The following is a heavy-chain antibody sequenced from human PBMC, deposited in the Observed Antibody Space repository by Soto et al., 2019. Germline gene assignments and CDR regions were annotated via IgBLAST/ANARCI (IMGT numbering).Heavy chain of an antibody. CDR1: GYTFSSYG. CDR2: ISDYNGNT. CDR3: AREGYYSGSGTYSPPRYYGMDV. Sequence: QVQLVQSGAEVKRAGASVKVSCKASGYTFSSYGLSWVRQAPGQGLEWMGWISDYNGNTHYAQKFQGRVIMTTDTSTRTAYMEWSSLRSDDTAVYFCAREGYYSGSGTYSPPRYYGMDVWGQGTTVTVSS. V-gene: IGHV1-18*01. D-gene: IGHD3-10*01. J-gene: IGHJ6*02.